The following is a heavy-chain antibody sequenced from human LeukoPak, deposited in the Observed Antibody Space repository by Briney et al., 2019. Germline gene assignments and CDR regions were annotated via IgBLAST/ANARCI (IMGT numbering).Heavy chain of an antibody. CDR1: GGSISSGGYY. D-gene: IGHD2-15*01. Sequence: SETLSLTCSVSGGSISSGGYYWSWIRQHPGKGLEWIGYIYYSGSTYYNPSLKSRVTISVGTSKNQFSLKPSSVTAADTAVYYCARVYCSGGSCYSGSGGWFDPWGQGTLVTVSS. V-gene: IGHV4-31*03. J-gene: IGHJ5*02. CDR3: ARVYCSGGSCYSGSGGWFDP. CDR2: IYYSGST.